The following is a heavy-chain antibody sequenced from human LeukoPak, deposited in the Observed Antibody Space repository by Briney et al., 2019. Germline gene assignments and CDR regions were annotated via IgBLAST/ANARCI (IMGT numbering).Heavy chain of an antibody. CDR3: ARVRGSGGGYDFDY. CDR1: GGSISSYY. CDR2: IYYSGST. J-gene: IGHJ4*02. D-gene: IGHD3-10*01. Sequence: SETLSLTCTVSGGSISSYYWSWIRQPPGKGLEWIGYIYYSGSTNYNPSLKSRVTISVDTSKNQFSLKLSSVTAADTAVYYCARVRGSGGGYDFDYWGQGTLVTVSS. V-gene: IGHV4-59*12.